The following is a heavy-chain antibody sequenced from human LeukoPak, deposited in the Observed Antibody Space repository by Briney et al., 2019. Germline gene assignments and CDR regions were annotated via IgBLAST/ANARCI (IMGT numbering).Heavy chain of an antibody. D-gene: IGHD1-26*01. J-gene: IGHJ4*02. CDR3: ATQARIVGATGYFDY. CDR2: IFYSGST. CDR1: GGSISSYY. Sequence: PSETLSLTCSVSGGSISSYYWNWIRQPPGKGLDWIGYIFYSGSTNYNPSLKSRVTISLDTSKNQFSLKLSSVTAADTAVYYCATQARIVGATGYFDYWGQGTLVTVSS. V-gene: IGHV4-59*08.